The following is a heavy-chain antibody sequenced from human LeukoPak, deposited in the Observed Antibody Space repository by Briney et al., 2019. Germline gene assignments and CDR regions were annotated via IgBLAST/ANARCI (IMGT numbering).Heavy chain of an antibody. V-gene: IGHV1-69*04. Sequence: SVNVSCKASGGTFSSYAISWVRQAPGQGLEWMGRIIPILGIANYAQKFQGRVTITADKSTSTAYMELSSLRSEDTAVYYCARVRTGYCSGGSCYFDYWGQGTLVTVSS. CDR1: GGTFSSYA. D-gene: IGHD2-15*01. CDR3: ARVRTGYCSGGSCYFDY. J-gene: IGHJ4*02. CDR2: IIPILGIA.